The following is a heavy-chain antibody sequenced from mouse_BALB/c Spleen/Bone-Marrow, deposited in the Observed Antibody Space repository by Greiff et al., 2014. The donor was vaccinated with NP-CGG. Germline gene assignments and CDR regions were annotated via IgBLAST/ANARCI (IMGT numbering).Heavy chain of an antibody. CDR2: INPNNGGT. J-gene: IGHJ3*01. Sequence: QVQLQQSGAEPVKPGASVKLSCKASGYAFTNYFMYWVKQRPGQGLEWIGEINPNNGGTNFNENFKSKATLTLDKSSSTAYMQLSSLKSEDSAVYYCTRSGPGFAYWGHGTLVTVSA. CDR3: TRSGPGFAY. CDR1: GYAFTNYF. V-gene: IGHV1S81*02.